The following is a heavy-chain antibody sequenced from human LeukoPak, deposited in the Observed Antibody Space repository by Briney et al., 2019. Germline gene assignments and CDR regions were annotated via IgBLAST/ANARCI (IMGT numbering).Heavy chain of an antibody. D-gene: IGHD4-11*01. V-gene: IGHV3-30*04. J-gene: IGHJ6*03. CDR1: GFTFSSYA. Sequence: GRSLRLSCAASGFTFSSYAMHWVRQAPGKGLEWVAVISYDGSNKYYADSVKGRFTVSRDNSKNTLYLQMNSLRAEDTAVYYCARDQLYSHLLYYYYMDVWGKGTTVTVSS. CDR3: ARDQLYSHLLYYYYMDV. CDR2: ISYDGSNK.